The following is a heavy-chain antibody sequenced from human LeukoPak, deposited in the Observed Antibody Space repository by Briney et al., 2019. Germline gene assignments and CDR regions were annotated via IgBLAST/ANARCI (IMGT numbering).Heavy chain of an antibody. CDR3: ARGYSYGTD. Sequence: SETLSLTCTVSGGSIRGYYWSWIRQPPGKGLEWIGEISHSGTTNYNPSLKSRVTISVDKSKNQFSLKLSSVTAADTAVYYCARGYSYGTDWGQGTQVTVSS. CDR1: GGSIRGYY. D-gene: IGHD5-18*01. J-gene: IGHJ4*02. V-gene: IGHV4-59*12. CDR2: ISHSGTT.